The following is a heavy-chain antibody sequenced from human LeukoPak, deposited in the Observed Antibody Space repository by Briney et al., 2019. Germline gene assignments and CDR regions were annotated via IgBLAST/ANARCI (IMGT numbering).Heavy chain of an antibody. V-gene: IGHV1-2*02. CDR3: ARSGSSWYSTFFLDY. CDR1: GYTFTGYY. J-gene: IGHJ4*02. D-gene: IGHD6-13*01. CDR2: INPNSGGT. Sequence: ASVKVSCKASGYTFTGYYMHWVRQAPGQGLEWMGWINPNSGGTNYAQKFQGRVTMTRDTSISTAYMELSRLRSDDTAVYYCARSGSSWYSTFFLDYWGQGTLVTVSS.